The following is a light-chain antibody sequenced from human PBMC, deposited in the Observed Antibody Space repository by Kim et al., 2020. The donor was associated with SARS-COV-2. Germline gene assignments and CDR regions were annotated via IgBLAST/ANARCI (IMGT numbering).Light chain of an antibody. J-gene: IGLJ3*02. Sequence: PGGTVTLTCATSTGAVTSGYYPNLFQQRPGQAPRALIYSISNKHSWSPARFSGSLLGGKAALTLSGVQPEDEAEYYCLLYYGGSWVFGGGTQLTVL. CDR2: SIS. CDR1: TGAVTSGYY. V-gene: IGLV7-43*01. CDR3: LLYYGGSWV.